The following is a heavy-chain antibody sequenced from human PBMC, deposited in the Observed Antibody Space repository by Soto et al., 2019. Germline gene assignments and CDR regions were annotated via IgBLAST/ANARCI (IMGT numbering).Heavy chain of an antibody. CDR3: ARSVDP. V-gene: IGHV4-31*03. CDR1: GGSISSGGYY. Sequence: QVQLQESGPGLVKPSQTLSLTCTVSGGSISSGGYYWSWIRQHPGKGLEWIGYIFYSGTTYYNPSLKSRLTIPVDTSNHQFSPKLSSVTGADKAVYYCARSVDPWGQGTLVTVYS. J-gene: IGHJ5*02. CDR2: IFYSGTT.